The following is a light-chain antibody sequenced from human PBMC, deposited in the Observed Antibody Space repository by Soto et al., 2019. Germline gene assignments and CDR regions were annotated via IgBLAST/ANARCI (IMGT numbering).Light chain of an antibody. Sequence: DIRMTQSPSSLSVSVGDTVTITCRASQSISNHLNWYQQKPGKAPEVLIYAAPTLQSGVPSRFSARGSGTDFTLTISGLQFVDFATYYCQQSHTFPRTFGQGTKVDIK. CDR1: QSISNH. CDR2: AAP. V-gene: IGKV1-39*01. J-gene: IGKJ2*02. CDR3: QQSHTFPRT.